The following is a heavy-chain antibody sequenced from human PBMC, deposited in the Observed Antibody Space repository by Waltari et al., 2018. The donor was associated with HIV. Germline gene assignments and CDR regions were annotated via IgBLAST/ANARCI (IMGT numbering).Heavy chain of an antibody. CDR2: LHSSGST. D-gene: IGHD3-9*01. Sequence: QVQLQASGPGLVKPSEPLSLTCPVSGASISSYYWSCIRQSPGKGLDWMGYLHSSGSTNYSPSLKSRVTISVDTSKNQFSLKLSSVTAADTAVYYCARVNFTPTLRYFDWSYGAFDIWGQGTMVTVSS. V-gene: IGHV4-59*01. J-gene: IGHJ3*02. CDR1: GASISSYY. CDR3: ARVNFTPTLRYFDWSYGAFDI.